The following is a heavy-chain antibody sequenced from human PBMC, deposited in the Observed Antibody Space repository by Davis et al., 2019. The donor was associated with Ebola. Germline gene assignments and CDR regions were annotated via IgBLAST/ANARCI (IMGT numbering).Heavy chain of an antibody. Sequence: SETLSLTCAVYGGSFSGYYWSWIRPPPGKGLEWIGEINHSGSTNYNPSLKSRVTISVDTSKNQFSLKLSSVTAADTAVYYCARTRVPAADDAFDIWGQGTMVTVSS. V-gene: IGHV4-34*01. D-gene: IGHD2-2*01. J-gene: IGHJ3*02. CDR3: ARTRVPAADDAFDI. CDR2: INHSGST. CDR1: GGSFSGYY.